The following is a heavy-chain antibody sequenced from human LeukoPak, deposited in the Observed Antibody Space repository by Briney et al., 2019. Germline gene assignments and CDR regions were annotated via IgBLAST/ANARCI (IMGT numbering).Heavy chain of an antibody. CDR3: AGGERVYYYDSSGYFSYYYGMDV. J-gene: IGHJ6*02. V-gene: IGHV1-69*04. CDR2: IIPILGIA. D-gene: IGHD3-22*01. Sequence: SVKVSCKASGGTFSSYAISWVRQAPGQGLEWMGRIIPILGIANYAQKFQGRVTITADKSTSTAYMELSSLRSEDTAVYYCAGGERVYYYDSSGYFSYYYGMDVWGQGTTVTVSS. CDR1: GGTFSSYA.